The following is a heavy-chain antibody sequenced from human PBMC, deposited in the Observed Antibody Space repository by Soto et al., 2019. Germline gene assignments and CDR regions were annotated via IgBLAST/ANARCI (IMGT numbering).Heavy chain of an antibody. CDR3: GSNVPLEY. V-gene: IGHV3-66*01. D-gene: IGHD2-8*01. CDR2: IYSGDTT. CDR1: GFTVSSNY. J-gene: IGHJ4*02. Sequence: GGSLRLSCAATGFTVSSNYMSWVRQAPGKGLEWVSVIYSGDTTSYADSVRGRFTISRDNTKNTLYLQMNSLRVEDTAVYYCGSNVPLEYWGQGTLVTVSS.